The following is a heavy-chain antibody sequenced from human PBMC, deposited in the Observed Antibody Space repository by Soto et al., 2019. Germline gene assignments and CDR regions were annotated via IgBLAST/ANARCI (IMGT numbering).Heavy chain of an antibody. D-gene: IGHD3-3*01. CDR1: GFTFSSYG. CDR3: ARAGYDFWRWYYYYGMDV. CDR2: ISYDGSNK. V-gene: IGHV3-30*03. Sequence: GGSLRLSCAASGFTFSSYGMHWVRQAPGKGLEWAAVISYDGSNKYYVDSVKGRFTISRDNAKNSLYLQMNSLRAEDTAVYYCARAGYDFWRWYYYYGMDVWGQGTTVTVSS. J-gene: IGHJ6*02.